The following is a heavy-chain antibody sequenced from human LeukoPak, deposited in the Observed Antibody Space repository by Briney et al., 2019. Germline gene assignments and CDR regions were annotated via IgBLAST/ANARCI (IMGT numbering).Heavy chain of an antibody. D-gene: IGHD3-22*01. J-gene: IGHJ4*02. Sequence: GGSLRLSCAASGFTFSSYAMSWVRQAPGKGLEWVSAINGSGGSTYYADSVKGRFTISRDNSKNTLYLQMNSLRAEDTAVYYCAKGMYYYDSSPLFFDYWGQGTLVTVSS. CDR3: AKGMYYYDSSPLFFDY. CDR2: INGSGGST. V-gene: IGHV3-23*01. CDR1: GFTFSSYA.